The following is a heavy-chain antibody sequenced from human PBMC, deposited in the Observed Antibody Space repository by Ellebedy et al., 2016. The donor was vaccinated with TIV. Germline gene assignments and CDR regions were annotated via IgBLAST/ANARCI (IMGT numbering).Heavy chain of an antibody. J-gene: IGHJ4*02. CDR1: GFSFSVYW. D-gene: IGHD3-22*01. CDR2: IWHDGIKE. Sequence: GESLKISCAASGFSFSVYWMHWVRQAPGKGLEWVAVIWHDGIKEYYADSVKGRFTISRDDSKNTVYLQMSSLGAEDAAVYFCARDDDTSSRYARFHHWGQGTLVTVTS. CDR3: ARDDDTSSRYARFHH. V-gene: IGHV3-33*08.